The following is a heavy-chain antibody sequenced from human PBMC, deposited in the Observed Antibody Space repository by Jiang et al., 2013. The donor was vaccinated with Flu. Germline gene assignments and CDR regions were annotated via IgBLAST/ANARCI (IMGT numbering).Heavy chain of an antibody. D-gene: IGHD2-2*01. CDR1: GFIFDKYG. CDR2: INAYNRDT. Sequence: GAEVKKPGASVKVSCKTSGFIFDKYGISWVRQAPGQGLEWMGWINAYNRDTHYAQKFQGRVTVTVDTSTSTAYMELRSLTSDDTAVYYCARDIAYQVDYWGQGTQLAVSS. J-gene: IGHJ4*02. CDR3: ARDIAYQVDY. V-gene: IGHV1-18*01.